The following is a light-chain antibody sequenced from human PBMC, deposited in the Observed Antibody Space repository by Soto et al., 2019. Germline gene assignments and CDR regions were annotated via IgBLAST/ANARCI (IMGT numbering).Light chain of an antibody. CDR2: AVS. J-gene: IGLJ1*01. CDR1: SSDIGSYNH. Sequence: QSALTQPASVSGSPGQSTTISCSGTSSDIGSYNHVAWYQQFPGKSPKLMIYAVSDRPSGVSDRFSGSKSGITASLTISGLQTEDEADYYCISYTDRQSYLFGTGTKV. V-gene: IGLV2-14*03. CDR3: ISYTDRQSYL.